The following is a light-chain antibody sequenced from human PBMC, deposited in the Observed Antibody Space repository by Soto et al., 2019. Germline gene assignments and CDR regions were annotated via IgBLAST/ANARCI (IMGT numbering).Light chain of an antibody. J-gene: IGLJ1*01. CDR2: EVS. CDR3: SSYTSSNTLV. CDR1: SSDVGGYNY. V-gene: IGLV2-14*01. Sequence: QSALTQPASVSGSPGQSITISCTGTSSDVGGYNYVSWYQQHPGKAPKTMIYEVSNRPSGVSDRFFGSKSGSTASLTISGLQAEDEADYYCSSYTSSNTLVFGTGTKVTVL.